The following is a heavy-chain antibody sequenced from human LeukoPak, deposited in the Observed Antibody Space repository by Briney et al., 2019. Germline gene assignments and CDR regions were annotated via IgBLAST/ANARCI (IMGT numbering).Heavy chain of an antibody. D-gene: IGHD5-24*01. CDR1: GESFSGYY. V-gene: IGHV4-34*01. CDR3: ARDGYNYTVDY. CDR2: INHSGST. J-gene: IGHJ4*02. Sequence: SETLSLTCAVYGESFSGYYWSWIRQPPGKGLEWIGEINHSGSTNYNPSLKSRVTISVDTSKNQFSLKLSSVTAADTAVYYCARDGYNYTVDYWGQGTLVTVSS.